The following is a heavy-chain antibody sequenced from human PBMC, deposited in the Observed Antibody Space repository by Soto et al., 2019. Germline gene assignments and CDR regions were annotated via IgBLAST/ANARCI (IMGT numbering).Heavy chain of an antibody. D-gene: IGHD3-16*01. CDR1: AYSYTSYG. J-gene: IGHJ6*02. CDR3: ARDTRKELWAEGLNAMDV. Sequence: QVQLVQSGPEVKKPGASVNVSCKASAYSYTSYGISWVRQAPGQGLEWMGWISAYNGQTNYAQKFRGRVTFTTDASTSTAFMQLRSLRSDDTAMYYCARDTRKELWAEGLNAMDVWGQGTTVTV. V-gene: IGHV1-18*01. CDR2: ISAYNGQT.